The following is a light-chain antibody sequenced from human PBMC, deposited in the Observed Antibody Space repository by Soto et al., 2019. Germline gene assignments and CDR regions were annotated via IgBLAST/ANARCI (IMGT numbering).Light chain of an antibody. CDR3: QQYNNAPLT. Sequence: EIEMTQSPSSLSVSLGERATITCRASQSISRYLDWYQQTPGKAPKFLISAASSRATGIPARFSGSGSGTDFTLTISSLQPEDFAAYYCQQYNNAPLTFGGGTKVDIK. J-gene: IGKJ4*01. V-gene: IGKV1-39*01. CDR2: AAS. CDR1: QSISRY.